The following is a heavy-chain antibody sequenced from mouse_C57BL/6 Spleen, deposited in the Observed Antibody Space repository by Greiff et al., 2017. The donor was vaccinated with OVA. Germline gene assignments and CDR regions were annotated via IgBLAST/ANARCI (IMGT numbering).Heavy chain of an antibody. D-gene: IGHD1-2*01. CDR1: GYTFTDYE. Sequence: QVQLQQSGAELVRPGASVTLSCKASGYTFTDYEMHWVKQTPVHGLEWIGAIDPETGGTAYNQKFKGKAILTADKSSRTAYMELRSLTSDDSAVYYCTRDYYGPAYWGQGTTLTVSS. J-gene: IGHJ2*01. V-gene: IGHV1-15*01. CDR2: IDPETGGT. CDR3: TRDYYGPAY.